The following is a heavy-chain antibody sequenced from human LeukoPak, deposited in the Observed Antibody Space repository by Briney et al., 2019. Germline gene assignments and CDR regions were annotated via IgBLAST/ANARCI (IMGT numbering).Heavy chain of an antibody. CDR3: ARLGIVGATAVDY. D-gene: IGHD1-26*01. V-gene: IGHV3-11*01. CDR1: GSTFSDYY. CDR2: ISSSGSTM. J-gene: IGHJ4*02. Sequence: PGGSLRLSCAASGSTFSDYYMSWIRQAPGRGLEWVSYISSSGSTMYYADSVKGRFTISRDNAKNSLYLQMNSLRAGDTAVYYCARLGIVGATAVDYWGQGTLVTVSS.